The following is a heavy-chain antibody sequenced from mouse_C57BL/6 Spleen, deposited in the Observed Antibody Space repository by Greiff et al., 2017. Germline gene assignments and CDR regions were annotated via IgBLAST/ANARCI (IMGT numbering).Heavy chain of an antibody. CDR1: GYTFTSYW. D-gene: IGHD1-1*01. CDR2: INPSNGGT. J-gene: IGHJ1*03. V-gene: IGHV1-53*01. CDR3: ALTTVVSYWYFDV. Sequence: QVQLKQPGTELVKPGASVKLSCKASGYTFTSYWMHWVKQRPGQGLEWIGNINPSNGGTNYNEKFKSKATLTVDKSSSTAYMQRSSLTSDDSSVYYCALTTVVSYWYFDVWGTGTTVTVSS.